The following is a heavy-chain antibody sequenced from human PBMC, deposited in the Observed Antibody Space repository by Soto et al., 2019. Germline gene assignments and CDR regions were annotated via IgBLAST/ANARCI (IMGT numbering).Heavy chain of an antibody. J-gene: IGHJ6*02. CDR3: ARDKGYGFGWSSSSGMDV. CDR1: GYTFSNFG. CDR2: ISGYNGNT. D-gene: IGHD5-18*01. Sequence: QVQLVQSGAEVMTPGASVKVSCKASGYTFSNFGLSWVRQAPGQGLEWMGWISGYNGNTTSAERFQGRVTMTTDTSTSTAYMGVRRLASADTAVYYCARDKGYGFGWSSSSGMDVWGPGTTVPVSS. V-gene: IGHV1-18*01.